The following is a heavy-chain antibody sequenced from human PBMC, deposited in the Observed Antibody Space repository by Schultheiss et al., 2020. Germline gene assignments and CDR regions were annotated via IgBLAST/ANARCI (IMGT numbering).Heavy chain of an antibody. D-gene: IGHD3-16*01. Sequence: ASVKVSCKVSGYTLTELSMHWVRQAPGQGLEWMGIINPSGGSTSYAQKFQGRVTITADESTSTAYMELSSLRSEDTAVYYCARRGGAPKTYFDYWGQGTLVTVSS. CDR1: GYTLTELS. CDR2: INPSGGST. V-gene: IGHV1-46*01. J-gene: IGHJ4*02. CDR3: ARRGGAPKTYFDY.